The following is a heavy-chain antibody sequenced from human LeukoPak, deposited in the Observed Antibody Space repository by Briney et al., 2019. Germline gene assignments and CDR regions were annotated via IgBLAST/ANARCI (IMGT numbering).Heavy chain of an antibody. V-gene: IGHV1-18*01. Sequence: GASVKVSCKASGGTFSSYAISWVRQAPGQGLEWMGWISAYNGNTNYAQKLQGRVTMTTDTSTSTAYMELRSLRSDDTAVYYCARSNRESTYYDFWSGHTTLDYWGQGTLVTVSS. J-gene: IGHJ4*02. D-gene: IGHD3-3*01. CDR1: GGTFSSYA. CDR2: ISAYNGNT. CDR3: ARSNRESTYYDFWSGHTTLDY.